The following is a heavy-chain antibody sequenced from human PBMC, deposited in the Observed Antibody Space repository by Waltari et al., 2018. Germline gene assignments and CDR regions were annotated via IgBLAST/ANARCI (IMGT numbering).Heavy chain of an antibody. D-gene: IGHD3-9*01. CDR2: IKSKRDGGTT. J-gene: IGHJ4*02. CDR1: GFAFSDAW. V-gene: IGHV3-15*01. Sequence: EGQLVESGGGLVQPGGSVTLSCAASGFAFSDAWMSWVRQVPGRGVEWVGRIKSKRDGGTTYYATPVKGRFTISRDDSKNLLSLEMNSLKTDDTGVYYCVAPLTSWGQGTLVTVSS. CDR3: VAPLTS.